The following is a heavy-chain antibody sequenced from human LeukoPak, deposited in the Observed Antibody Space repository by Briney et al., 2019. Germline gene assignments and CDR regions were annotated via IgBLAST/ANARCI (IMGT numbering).Heavy chain of an antibody. CDR2: ITSSSTTI. CDR1: GFTFSSYS. CDR3: GTHAGRTGSDD. J-gene: IGHJ4*02. V-gene: IGHV3-48*01. Sequence: GGSLRLSCAASGFTFSSYSMNWVRQAPGKGLEWLSYITSSSTTIYYADSVKGRFTISRDNAKNSLYLQMNSLRAADTAVYYCGTHAGRTGSDDWGQGTLVTVSS. D-gene: IGHD3/OR15-3a*01.